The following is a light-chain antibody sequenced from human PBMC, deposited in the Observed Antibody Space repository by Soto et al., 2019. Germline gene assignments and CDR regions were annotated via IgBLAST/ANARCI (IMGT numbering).Light chain of an antibody. CDR3: QQRSNWPPLT. V-gene: IGKV3-11*01. J-gene: IGKJ4*01. CDR1: QSVSRY. CDR2: DAS. Sequence: TALTQSPATLSLSPGERATLSCMASQSVSRYLAWYQQKPGQAPRLLIYDASNWATGTQARFSGSGSGTDFTLTIGSLEPEDFAVYYGQQRSNWPPLTFGGGTKVDIK.